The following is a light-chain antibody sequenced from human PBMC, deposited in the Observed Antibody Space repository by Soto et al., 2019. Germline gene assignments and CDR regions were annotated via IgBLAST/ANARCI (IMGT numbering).Light chain of an antibody. Sequence: QSALTQPPSASGSPGQSVTVSCTGTSSDVGGYNFVSWYQQHPGKAPKLMIYEVSQRPSGVPDRFSGSKSGNTASLTVSGLQAEDEGDYYCQSYDSSLSALYVFGTGTKVTVL. CDR3: QSYDSSLSALYV. J-gene: IGLJ1*01. CDR2: EVS. CDR1: SSDVGGYNF. V-gene: IGLV2-8*01.